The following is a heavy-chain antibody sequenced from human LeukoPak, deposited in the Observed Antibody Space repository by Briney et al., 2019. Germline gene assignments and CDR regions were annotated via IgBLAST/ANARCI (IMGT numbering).Heavy chain of an antibody. J-gene: IGHJ6*02. V-gene: IGHV1-58*02. CDR1: GFTFTSSA. Sequence: SVKVSCKASGFTFTSSAMQWVRQARGQRLEWIGWIVVGSGNTNYAQKFQERVTITRDMSTSTAYMDLSSLRSEDTAVYYCAARIAVAGPNGYYYYGMDVWGQGTTVTVSS. CDR3: AARIAVAGPNGYYYYGMDV. D-gene: IGHD6-19*01. CDR2: IVVGSGNT.